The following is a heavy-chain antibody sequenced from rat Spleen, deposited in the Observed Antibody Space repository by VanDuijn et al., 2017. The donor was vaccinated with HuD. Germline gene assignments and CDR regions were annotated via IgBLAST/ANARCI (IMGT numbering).Heavy chain of an antibody. V-gene: IGHV5-20*01. CDR3: TTDNDGGYGVMDA. D-gene: IGHD1-11*01. CDR2: ISYDGGST. Sequence: EVQLVESGGGLVQPGRSLKLSCAASGFTFSDYYMAWVRQAPTKGLEWVASISYDGGSTYYRDSVKGRFTISRDNAKSSLYLQMDSLRSEDTATYYCTTDNDGGYGVMDAWGQGASVTVSS. CDR1: GFTFSDYY. J-gene: IGHJ4*01.